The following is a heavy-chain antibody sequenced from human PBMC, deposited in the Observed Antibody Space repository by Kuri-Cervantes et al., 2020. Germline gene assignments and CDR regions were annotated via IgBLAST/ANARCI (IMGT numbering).Heavy chain of an antibody. V-gene: IGHV4-59*13. D-gene: IGHD3-3*01. J-gene: IGHJ3*02. CDR2: IYYSGST. Sequence: SETLSLTCTVSGGSISSYYWSWIRQPPGKGLEWIGYIYYSGSTNYNPSLKSRVTISVDTSKNQFSLKLSSVTAADTAVYYCARSFSTGHITRSDAFDIWGQGAMVTVSS. CDR1: GGSISSYY. CDR3: ARSFSTGHITRSDAFDI.